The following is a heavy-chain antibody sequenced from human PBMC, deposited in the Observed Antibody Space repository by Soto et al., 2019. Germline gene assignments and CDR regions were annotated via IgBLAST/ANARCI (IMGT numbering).Heavy chain of an antibody. V-gene: IGHV2-70*11. Sequence: SGPTLVNPTQTLTLTCTFSGFSLSTSGMCVSWIRQPPGKALEWLARIDWDDDKYYSTSLKTRLTISKDTSKNQVVLTMTNMDPVDTATYYCARSYYPYYYYGMDVWGQGTTVTVSS. CDR3: ARSYYPYYYYGMDV. J-gene: IGHJ6*02. D-gene: IGHD1-26*01. CDR1: GFSLSTSGMC. CDR2: IDWDDDK.